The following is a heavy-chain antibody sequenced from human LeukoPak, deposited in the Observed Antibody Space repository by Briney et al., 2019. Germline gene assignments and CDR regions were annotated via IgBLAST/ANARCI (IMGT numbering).Heavy chain of an antibody. CDR1: GFTFDDYG. CDR3: ARGVYSSGYYYYTSFDY. V-gene: IGHV3-20*01. D-gene: IGHD3-22*01. CDR2: INWNGGST. Sequence: GGSLRLSCAASGFTFDDYGMSWVRQAPGKGLEWVSGINWNGGSTGYADSEKGRFTLSRDNAKNSLYLQMNSLRAEDTALYHCARGVYSSGYYYYTSFDYWGQGTLVTVSS. J-gene: IGHJ4*02.